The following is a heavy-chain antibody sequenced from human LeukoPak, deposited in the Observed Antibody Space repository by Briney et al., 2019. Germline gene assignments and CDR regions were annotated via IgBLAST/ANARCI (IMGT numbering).Heavy chain of an antibody. CDR2: IYYSGST. J-gene: IGHJ5*02. CDR1: GGSISSGGYY. Sequence: SETLSLTCTVSGGSISSGGYYWSWIRQHPGKGLEWIGYIYYSGSTYYNPSLKSRVTISVDTSKSQFSLKLSSVTAADTAVYYCAREKDRNYGWFDPWGQGTLVTVSS. V-gene: IGHV4-31*03. CDR3: AREKDRNYGWFDP. D-gene: IGHD1-14*01.